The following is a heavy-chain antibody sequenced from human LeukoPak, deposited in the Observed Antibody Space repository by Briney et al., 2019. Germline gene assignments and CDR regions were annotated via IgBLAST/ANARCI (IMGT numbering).Heavy chain of an antibody. CDR3: AKARCSSTSCRFDY. J-gene: IGHJ4*02. D-gene: IGHD2-2*01. V-gene: IGHV3-30-3*01. Sequence: GGSLRLSCAASGFTFSSYAMHWVRQAPGKGLEWVAVISYDGSNKYYADSVKGRFTISRDNSKNTLYLQMNSLRAEDTAVYYCAKARCSSTSCRFDYWGQGTLVTVSS. CDR2: ISYDGSNK. CDR1: GFTFSSYA.